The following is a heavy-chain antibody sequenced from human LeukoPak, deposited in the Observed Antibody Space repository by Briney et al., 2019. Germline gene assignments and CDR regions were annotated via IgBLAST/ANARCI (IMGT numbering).Heavy chain of an antibody. CDR3: ARDCVFPTQCLYDDSFDI. J-gene: IGHJ3*02. Sequence: ASVKVSCKASGYTFTDYYMNWVRRAPGQGLEWMGWINPSTGGTNYAQKFQGRVTMTKDTSISTAYMELSGLRSDDTAVYYCARDCVFPTQCLYDDSFDIWGQGTMVTVSS. CDR2: INPSTGGT. V-gene: IGHV1-2*02. CDR1: GYTFTDYY. D-gene: IGHD2-8*01.